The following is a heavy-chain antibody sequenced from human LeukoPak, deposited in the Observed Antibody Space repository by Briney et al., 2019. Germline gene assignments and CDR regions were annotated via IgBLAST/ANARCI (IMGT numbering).Heavy chain of an antibody. D-gene: IGHD5-18*01. CDR2: ISSSGSTI. J-gene: IGHJ4*02. CDR1: GFTFSSYE. CDR3: ARANRLGYSYAPSWDY. V-gene: IGHV3-48*03. Sequence: GGSLRLSCAASGFTFSSYEMNWVRQAPGKGLEWVSYISSSGSTIYYADSVKGRFTISRDNAKNSLYLQMNSLRAEDTAVYYCARANRLGYSYAPSWDYWGQGTLVTVSS.